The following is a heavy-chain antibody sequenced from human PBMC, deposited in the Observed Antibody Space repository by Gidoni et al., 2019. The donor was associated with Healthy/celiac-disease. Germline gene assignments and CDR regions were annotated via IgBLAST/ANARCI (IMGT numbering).Heavy chain of an antibody. D-gene: IGHD3-22*01. J-gene: IGHJ3*02. CDR1: GFTFICYA. V-gene: IGHV3-30-3*01. Sequence: QVQLVESGGGVVQPGRSLRLSCAASGFTFICYAMNWVRQAPGKGLEWVAVISYDGSNKYYADSVKGRFTISRDNSKNTLYLQMDSLRAEDTAVYYCARDYYDSSGYFGLNAFDIWGQGTMVTVSS. CDR3: ARDYYDSSGYFGLNAFDI. CDR2: ISYDGSNK.